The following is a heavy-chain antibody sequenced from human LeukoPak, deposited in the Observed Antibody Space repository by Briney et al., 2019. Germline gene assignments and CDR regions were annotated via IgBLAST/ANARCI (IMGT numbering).Heavy chain of an antibody. D-gene: IGHD2-2*02. Sequence: TTSETLSLTCAVYGGSFSGYYWSWISQPPGKGLEWIGQINHSGSTNYNPSLKSRVTISVDTSKNQFSLKLSSVTAADTAVYYCARRYCSSTSCYTNNWFDPWGQGTLVTVSS. CDR3: ARRYCSSTSCYTNNWFDP. CDR2: INHSGST. V-gene: IGHV4-34*01. CDR1: GGSFSGYY. J-gene: IGHJ5*02.